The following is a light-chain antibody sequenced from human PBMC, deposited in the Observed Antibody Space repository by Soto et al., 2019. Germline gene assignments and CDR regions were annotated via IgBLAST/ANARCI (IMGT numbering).Light chain of an antibody. CDR2: AAS. Sequence: DIQMTQSPSSVGDRVTITCRASQGISSWLAWYQQKPGKAPKLLIYAASSLQSGVPSRFSGSGSGTDFTLTISSLQPEDFATYYCQQANSFPLTFGGGTKVEI. CDR1: QGISSW. J-gene: IGKJ4*01. CDR3: QQANSFPLT. V-gene: IGKV1-12*01.